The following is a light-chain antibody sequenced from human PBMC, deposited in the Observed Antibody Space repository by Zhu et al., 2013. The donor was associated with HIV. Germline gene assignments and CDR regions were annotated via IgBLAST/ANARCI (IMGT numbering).Light chain of an antibody. Sequence: DILMTQFPATLSVSPGERATVFCRASQSVRSNLAWYQQKPGQAPRLLIYGASTRATGIPARFRGTGSGTEFTLTISSLQSEDFALYYCQQYNNWTPVTFGGGTKVEIK. CDR3: QQYNNWTPVT. CDR2: GAS. V-gene: IGKV3-15*01. J-gene: IGKJ4*01. CDR1: QSVRSN.